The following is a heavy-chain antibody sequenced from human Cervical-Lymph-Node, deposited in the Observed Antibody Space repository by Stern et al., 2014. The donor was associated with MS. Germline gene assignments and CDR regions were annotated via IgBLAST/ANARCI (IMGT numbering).Heavy chain of an antibody. V-gene: IGHV1-69*01. J-gene: IGHJ5*02. Sequence: QLVQSGAEVTKPGSSVKVSCKASGGTFSKFPRSWVRQAPGQGLEWMGGIFPVFGTPTYAQEFRGRVTIPADVSTSTVYMELSSLRSDDTAVYYCALSSETSDRWYSLGYDLWGQGTLVTVSS. CDR3: ALSSETSDRWYSLGYDL. CDR2: IFPVFGTP. D-gene: IGHD6-13*01. CDR1: GGTFSKFP.